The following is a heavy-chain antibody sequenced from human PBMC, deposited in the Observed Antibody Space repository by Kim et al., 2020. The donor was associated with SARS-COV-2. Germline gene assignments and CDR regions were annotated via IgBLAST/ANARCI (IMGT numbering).Heavy chain of an antibody. CDR3: ARGLAVDP. V-gene: IGHV3-7*01. Sequence: GSEKYYVDFVKGRFTISRDNAKTSLYLQMNSLRAEDTAVYYCARGLAVDPWGQGTLVTVSS. CDR2: GSEK. D-gene: IGHD2-21*01. J-gene: IGHJ5*02.